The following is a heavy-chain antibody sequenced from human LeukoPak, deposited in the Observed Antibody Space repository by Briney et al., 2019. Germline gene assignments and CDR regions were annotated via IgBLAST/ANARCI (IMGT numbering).Heavy chain of an antibody. V-gene: IGHV1-69*13. Sequence: SVKVSCKASGYTFTNYAMNWVRQAPGQGLEWMGGIIPIFGTANYAQKFQGRVTITADESTSTAYMELSSLRSEDTAVYYCARGATHGGTGYWGQGTLVTVSS. CDR2: IIPIFGTA. D-gene: IGHD1-26*01. CDR1: GYTFTNYA. CDR3: ARGATHGGTGY. J-gene: IGHJ4*02.